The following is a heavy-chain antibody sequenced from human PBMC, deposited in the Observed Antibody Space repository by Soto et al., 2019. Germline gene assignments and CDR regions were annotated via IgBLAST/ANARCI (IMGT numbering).Heavy chain of an antibody. CDR2: IYPGDSDA. Sequence: SLTISCPGSEYNCSDFGIAWTRQMPGKGLEWMGIIYPGDSDARYSPPFRGQVTISADKSLDTAYLQWNTLRASDSALYYCAREAPPSGTYFFDSWGQGTRVTVSS. V-gene: IGHV5-51*01. J-gene: IGHJ4*02. CDR1: EYNCSDFG. CDR3: AREAPPSGTYFFDS. D-gene: IGHD3-10*01.